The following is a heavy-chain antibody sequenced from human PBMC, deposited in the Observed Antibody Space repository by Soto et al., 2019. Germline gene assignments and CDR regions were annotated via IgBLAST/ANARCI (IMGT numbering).Heavy chain of an antibody. D-gene: IGHD3-3*01. Sequence: QVQLQESGPGLVKPSETLSLTCTVSGGSVSSGNYYWSWIRQPPGKGLEWIGHIYYSGRTSFNPSLKSRVTISVDTSKNQFSLKLSSVTAADTAVYYCARGVGVVTFFDYWGQGTLVTVSS. J-gene: IGHJ4*02. V-gene: IGHV4-61*01. CDR2: IYYSGRT. CDR1: GGSVSSGNYY. CDR3: ARGVGVVTFFDY.